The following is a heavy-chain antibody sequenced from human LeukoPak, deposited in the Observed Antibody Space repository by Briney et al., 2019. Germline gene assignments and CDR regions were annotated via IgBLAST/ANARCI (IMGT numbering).Heavy chain of an antibody. J-gene: IGHJ4*02. V-gene: IGHV3-48*01. CDR3: AREIPGRIAADC. Sequence: GGSLRLSCAASGFTYSDYSMNWVRQAPGKGLEWISYIGGRGDGISYADSVKGRFTVSRDNAKNSLFLQMNRLRGEDTAIYFCAREIPGRIAADCWGQGTLVTVSS. D-gene: IGHD2-15*01. CDR2: IGGRGDGI. CDR1: GFTYSDYS.